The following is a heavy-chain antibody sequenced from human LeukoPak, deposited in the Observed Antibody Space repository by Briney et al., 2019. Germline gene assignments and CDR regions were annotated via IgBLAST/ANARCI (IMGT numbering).Heavy chain of an antibody. V-gene: IGHV1-2*02. Sequence: ASVKVSCKAPGYTFTGYYMHWVRQAPGQGLGWMGWINPNSGGTNYAQKFQGRVTMTRDTSISTAYMELSRLRSDDTAVYYCARVTYYYYYMDVWGKGTTVTVSS. CDR1: GYTFTGYY. J-gene: IGHJ6*03. CDR2: INPNSGGT. CDR3: ARVTYYYYYMDV.